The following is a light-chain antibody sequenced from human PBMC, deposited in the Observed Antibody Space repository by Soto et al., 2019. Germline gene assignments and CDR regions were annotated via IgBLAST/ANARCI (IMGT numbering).Light chain of an antibody. J-gene: IGKJ5*01. Sequence: MVLTQSPATLSLSRGERATLSCRASQSVSSYLAWYQQKPGQAPRLLIYDASNRATGIPARFSGSGSGTDFTLTISSLEPEDFAVYYCQQRSNWPPTFGQGTRLEIK. CDR2: DAS. CDR3: QQRSNWPPT. V-gene: IGKV3-11*01. CDR1: QSVSSY.